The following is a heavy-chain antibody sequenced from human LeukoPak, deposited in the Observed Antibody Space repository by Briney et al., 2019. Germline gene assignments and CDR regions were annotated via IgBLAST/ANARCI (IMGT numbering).Heavy chain of an antibody. Sequence: GGSLRLSCAASGFTFSSYAMSWVRQAPGKGLEWVSAISGSGGSTYYADSVKGRFTISRDNAKNSLYLQMNGLGAEDTAVYYCARELNGYGYYFFDYWGPGTLVTVSS. CDR1: GFTFSSYA. D-gene: IGHD3-16*01. CDR3: ARELNGYGYYFFDY. CDR2: ISGSGGST. J-gene: IGHJ4*02. V-gene: IGHV3-23*01.